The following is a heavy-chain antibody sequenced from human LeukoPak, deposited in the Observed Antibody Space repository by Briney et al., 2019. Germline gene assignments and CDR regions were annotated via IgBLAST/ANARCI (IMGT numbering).Heavy chain of an antibody. Sequence: GGSLRLSCAASGFTFSSYAMSWVRQAPGKGLEWVSAISGSGGSTYYADSVKGRFTISRDNAKNSLYLQMNGLGAEDTAVYYCARELNGYGYYFFDYWGPGTLVTVSS. CDR1: GFTFSSYA. D-gene: IGHD3-16*01. CDR3: ARELNGYGYYFFDY. CDR2: ISGSGGST. J-gene: IGHJ4*02. V-gene: IGHV3-23*01.